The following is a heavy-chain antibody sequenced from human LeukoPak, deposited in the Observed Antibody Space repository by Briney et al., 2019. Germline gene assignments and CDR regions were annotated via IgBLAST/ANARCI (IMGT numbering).Heavy chain of an antibody. CDR2: ISSSANT. J-gene: IGHJ4*02. D-gene: IGHD6-13*01. CDR3: VKGRISEDGLDF. CDR1: GFTFSRSA. Sequence: GGSLRLSCAASGFTFSRSAMAWVRQTPGKGLDWVSSISSSANTYYADSVKGRLTISRDNSKNMLYLQMNSLRAEDTAVYYCVKGRISEDGLDFWGQGTLVTVSS. V-gene: IGHV3-23*01.